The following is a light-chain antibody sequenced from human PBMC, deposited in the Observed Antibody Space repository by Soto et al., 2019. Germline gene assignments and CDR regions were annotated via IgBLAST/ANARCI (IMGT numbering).Light chain of an antibody. CDR1: QDISNY. CDR3: QQYGILPFT. Sequence: DLQMTQSPSSLSASVGDRVTITCQASQDISNYLNWYQQTPGKAPKLLIYDASNLETGVPSRFSGGGSGTDFAFTISSLQPDDIATYYCQQYGILPFTFGPGTTVDIK. V-gene: IGKV1-33*01. CDR2: DAS. J-gene: IGKJ3*01.